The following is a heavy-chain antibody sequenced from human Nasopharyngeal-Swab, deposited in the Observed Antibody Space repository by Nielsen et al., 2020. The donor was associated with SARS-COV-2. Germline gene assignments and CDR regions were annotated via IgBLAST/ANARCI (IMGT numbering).Heavy chain of an antibody. CDR2: ISNEGSLK. D-gene: IGHD3-16*01. V-gene: IGHV3-30*03. J-gene: IGHJ4*02. Sequence: GGPLRLSCAVSGLTLNNYGMHWARQAPGKGLEWVALISNEGSLKHYADSVKGRFTISRDSSKNTVYLQMNSLRPEDTAVYYCARRRPILHLGEFSSSFDSWGQGTLVTVSS. CDR3: ARRRPILHLGEFSSSFDS. CDR1: GLTLNNYG.